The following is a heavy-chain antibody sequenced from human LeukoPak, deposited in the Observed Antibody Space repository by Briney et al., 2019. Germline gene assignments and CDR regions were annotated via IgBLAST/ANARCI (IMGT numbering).Heavy chain of an antibody. CDR3: ARDSANVDTAMAPDY. D-gene: IGHD5-18*01. CDR1: GFTFSSYA. Sequence: PGGSLRLSCAASGFTFSSYAMSWVRQAPGKGLEWVSAISGSGGSTYYTDSVKGRFTISRDNAKNSLYLQMNSLRAEDTAVYYCARDSANVDTAMAPDYWGQGTLVTVSS. CDR2: ISGSGGST. J-gene: IGHJ4*02. V-gene: IGHV3-23*01.